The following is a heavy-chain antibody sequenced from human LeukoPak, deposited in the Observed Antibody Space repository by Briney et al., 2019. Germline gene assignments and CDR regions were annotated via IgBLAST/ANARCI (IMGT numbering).Heavy chain of an antibody. CDR2: SSHTGDIT. J-gene: IGHJ4*02. V-gene: IGHV4-34*01. Sequence: SETLSLTCAVYGGSFSNYYWTWIRQTPGRGHEWIGESSHTGDITNYSPSPKSRATISVDSSKKQFSLKVTSVTAADTGIYYCARVPDVTARPCDIWGPGTVVTVSS. CDR3: ARVPDVTARPCDI. CDR1: GGSFSNYY. D-gene: IGHD1-1*01.